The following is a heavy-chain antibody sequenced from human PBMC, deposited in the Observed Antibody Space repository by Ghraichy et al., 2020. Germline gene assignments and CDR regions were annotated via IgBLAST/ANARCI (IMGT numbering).Heavy chain of an antibody. J-gene: IGHJ6*02. V-gene: IGHV3-23*01. CDR1: GFTFSRYG. D-gene: IGHD3-9*01. Sequence: GGSLRLSCAASGFTFSRYGMTWVRQAPGKGPEWVSSISGTDDSTYKTDSVKGRFTISRDDSKNTLYLQMNSLRAEDTAVYYCATSPRYDILTGYDYYGMDVWGQWTTVTVSS. CDR2: ISGTDDST. CDR3: ATSPRYDILTGYDYYGMDV.